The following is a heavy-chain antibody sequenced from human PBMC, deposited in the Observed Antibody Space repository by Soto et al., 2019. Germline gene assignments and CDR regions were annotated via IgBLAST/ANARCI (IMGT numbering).Heavy chain of an antibody. Sequence: EVQLVESGGGLVQPGGSLRLSCAASGFTFSSYSMNWVRQAPGKGLEWVSYISSSSSTIYYADSVKGRFTISRDNAKNSLYLQMNSLRDEDTAVYYCARDSSGYLHYYYYGMDVWDQGTTVTVSS. J-gene: IGHJ6*02. V-gene: IGHV3-48*02. CDR1: GFTFSSYS. CDR2: ISSSSSTI. D-gene: IGHD3-22*01. CDR3: ARDSSGYLHYYYYGMDV.